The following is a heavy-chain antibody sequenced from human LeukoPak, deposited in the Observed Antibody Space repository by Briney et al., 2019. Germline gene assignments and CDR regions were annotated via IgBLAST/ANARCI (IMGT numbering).Heavy chain of an antibody. Sequence: GGSLRLSCAASGFTFDDYGMSWVRQAPGKGLEWVSAISGSGGSTYYADSVKGRFTISRDNSKNTLYLQMNSLRAEDTAVYYCAKEETLLWFGETHYWGQGTLVTVSS. J-gene: IGHJ4*02. V-gene: IGHV3-23*01. CDR2: ISGSGGST. CDR1: GFTFDDYG. CDR3: AKEETLLWFGETHY. D-gene: IGHD3-10*01.